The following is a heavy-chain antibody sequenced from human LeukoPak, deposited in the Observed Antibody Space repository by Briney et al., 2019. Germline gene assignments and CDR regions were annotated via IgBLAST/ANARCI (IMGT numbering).Heavy chain of an antibody. D-gene: IGHD3-16*01. CDR1: GFSFSDFY. CDR3: ARLGSAGFLFT. Sequence: GGSLRLSCAASGFSFSDFYMSWIRQAPAKGLEWASYISGSGSKIYFADSMKGRLTISRDNAKNSLSLQMNSLRAEDTAVYYCARLGSAGFLFTWGQGTLVIVSS. CDR2: ISGSGSKI. V-gene: IGHV3-11*01. J-gene: IGHJ5*02.